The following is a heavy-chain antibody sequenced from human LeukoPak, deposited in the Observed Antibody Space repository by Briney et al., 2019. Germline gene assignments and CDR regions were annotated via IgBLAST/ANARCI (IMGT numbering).Heavy chain of an antibody. D-gene: IGHD1-26*01. CDR1: GFTVSSNY. CDR3: AKDIGPLRELPDY. CDR2: IYSGGST. J-gene: IGHJ4*02. V-gene: IGHV3-53*01. Sequence: PGGSLRLSCAPSGFTVSSNYMSWVRQAAGKWLEWVSVIYSGGSTYYADSVKGRFTISRDNSKNTMYLQMNSMRAEDTAVYYCAKDIGPLRELPDYWGQGTLVTVSS.